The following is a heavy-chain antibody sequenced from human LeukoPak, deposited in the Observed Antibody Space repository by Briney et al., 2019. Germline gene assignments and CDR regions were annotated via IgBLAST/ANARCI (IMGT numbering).Heavy chain of an antibody. Sequence: GGSLRLSCAASGFSFSSYGMHWVRQAPGKGLEWVADISYDGSNKYYTDSVKGRFSISRDNSKNTLYLQMNSLRAEDMAVYYCAKGFLMVRGVSSHFDYWGLGTLVTVSS. J-gene: IGHJ4*02. V-gene: IGHV3-30*18. CDR3: AKGFLMVRGVSSHFDY. CDR2: ISYDGSNK. D-gene: IGHD3-10*01. CDR1: GFSFSSYG.